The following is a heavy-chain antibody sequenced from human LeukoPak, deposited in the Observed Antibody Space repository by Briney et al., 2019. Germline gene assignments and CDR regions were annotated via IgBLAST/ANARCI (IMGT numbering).Heavy chain of an antibody. Sequence: GGSLRHSCAASGLTFSSYSMNWVRQAPGKGLEWVSSICSSSSYIYYSDSVKGRFTISRDNAKNSLYLQMNSLRAEDTAVYYCARVLRFLDYFDYWGQGTLVTVSS. J-gene: IGHJ4*02. CDR1: GLTFSSYS. V-gene: IGHV3-21*01. D-gene: IGHD3-3*01. CDR2: ICSSSSYI. CDR3: ARVLRFLDYFDY.